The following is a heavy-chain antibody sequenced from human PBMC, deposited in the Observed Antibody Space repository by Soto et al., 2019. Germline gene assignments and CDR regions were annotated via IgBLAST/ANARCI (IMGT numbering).Heavy chain of an antibody. J-gene: IGHJ3*02. CDR1: GGSISSGGYY. D-gene: IGHD3-16*02. CDR3: ARGGEYYDYVWGSYRPDAFDI. V-gene: IGHV4-31*03. Sequence: QVQLQESGPGLVKPSQTLSLTCTVSGGSISSGGYYWSWIRQHPGKGLEWIGYIYYSGSTYYNPYLKSRVTISVDTSKNQFSLKLSSVTAADTTVYYCARGGEYYDYVWGSYRPDAFDIWGQGTMVTVSS. CDR2: IYYSGST.